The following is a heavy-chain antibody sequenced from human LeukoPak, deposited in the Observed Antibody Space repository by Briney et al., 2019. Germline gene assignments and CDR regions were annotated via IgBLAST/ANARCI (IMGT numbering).Heavy chain of an antibody. CDR1: GGSISSYY. CDR3: ARHPDYYDSGGRDAFDI. Sequence: SETLSLTCTVSGGSISSYYWSWIRQPPGKGLEWIGYIYYSGSTNYNPSLKSRVTISVDTSKNQSSLKLSSVTAADTAVYYCARHPDYYDSGGRDAFDIWGQGTMVTVSS. D-gene: IGHD3-22*01. CDR2: IYYSGST. V-gene: IGHV4-59*08. J-gene: IGHJ3*02.